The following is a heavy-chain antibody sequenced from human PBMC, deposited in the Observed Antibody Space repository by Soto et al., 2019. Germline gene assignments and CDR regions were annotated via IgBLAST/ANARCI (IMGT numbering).Heavy chain of an antibody. Sequence: QVPLVQSGAEVKKPGASVKVSCKASGYTFTSYGISWVRQAPGQGLEWMGWISAYNGNTNYAPNLQGRVTMTTDTSTSTAYMVLSTLRSHDTAVYYCAREVVVAPFDYWGQGTLVTVSS. CDR1: GYTFTSYG. V-gene: IGHV1-18*01. CDR3: AREVVVAPFDY. D-gene: IGHD2-15*01. J-gene: IGHJ4*02. CDR2: ISAYNGNT.